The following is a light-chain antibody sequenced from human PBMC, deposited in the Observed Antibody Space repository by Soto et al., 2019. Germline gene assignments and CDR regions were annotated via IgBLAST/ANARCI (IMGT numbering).Light chain of an antibody. V-gene: IGKV3-15*01. CDR1: QSVSSN. CDR2: GAS. Sequence: ELVMTQSPATLSVSPGERATLSCRASQSVSSNLAWYQQKPGQAPRLLIYGASTRATCIPARFSGSGSGTEFTLTISSLQSEDFAVYYCQQYYNWPITFGQGTRVEI. J-gene: IGKJ5*01. CDR3: QQYYNWPIT.